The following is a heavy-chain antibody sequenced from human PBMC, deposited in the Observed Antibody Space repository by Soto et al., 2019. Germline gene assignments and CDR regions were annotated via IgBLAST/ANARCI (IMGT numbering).Heavy chain of an antibody. CDR3: ARGTYNWNGFDP. J-gene: IGHJ5*02. CDR1: GFTVSSNY. CDR2: IYSGGST. D-gene: IGHD1-20*01. Sequence: EVQLVETGGGLIQPGGSLRLSCAASGFTVSSNYMSWVRQAPGKGLEWVSVIYSGGSTYYADSVKGRFTISRDKSNNTLYLQMNSLRAEDTALYYCARGTYNWNGFDPWGHGTPVTVSS. V-gene: IGHV3-53*02.